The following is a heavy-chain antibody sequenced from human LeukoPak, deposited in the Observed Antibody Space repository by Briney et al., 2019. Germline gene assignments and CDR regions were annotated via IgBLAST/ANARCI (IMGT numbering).Heavy chain of an antibody. J-gene: IGHJ4*02. V-gene: IGHV3-23*01. CDR3: AKGPRDGPFDY. Sequence: GASLRLSCAASGFTFSSYAMSWVRQAPGKELEWVSAISGSGGSTYYADSVKGRFTISRDNSKNTLYLQMNSLRAEDTAVYYRAKGPRDGPFDYWGQGTLVTVSS. CDR1: GFTFSSYA. CDR2: ISGSGGST. D-gene: IGHD5-24*01.